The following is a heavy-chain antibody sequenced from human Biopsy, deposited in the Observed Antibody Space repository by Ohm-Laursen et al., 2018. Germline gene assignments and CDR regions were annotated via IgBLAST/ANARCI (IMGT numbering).Heavy chain of an antibody. CDR3: ARAKLEPVYYYYGMDV. Sequence: ASVKVSCKASGYTFTSYGISWVRQAPGQGLEWMGWINTENGNAIYAQNLQGRVTMTADTSTSTAYMEVTSLRSDDTAVYYCARAKLEPVYYYYGMDVWGQGTTVTVSS. CDR1: GYTFTSYG. V-gene: IGHV1-18*01. CDR2: INTENGNA. D-gene: IGHD1-1*01. J-gene: IGHJ6*02.